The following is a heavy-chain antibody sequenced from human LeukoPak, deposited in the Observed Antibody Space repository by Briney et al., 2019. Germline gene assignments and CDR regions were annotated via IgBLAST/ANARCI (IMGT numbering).Heavy chain of an antibody. Sequence: GGSLRLSCAASGFTFSSYSMNWVRQAPGKGLEWVSVIYSGGSTYYADSVKGRFTISRDNSKNTLYLQMNSLRAEDTAVYYCARSGYDYPVDYWGQGTLVTVSS. CDR1: GFTFSSYS. V-gene: IGHV3-53*01. CDR2: IYSGGST. D-gene: IGHD5-12*01. CDR3: ARSGYDYPVDY. J-gene: IGHJ4*02.